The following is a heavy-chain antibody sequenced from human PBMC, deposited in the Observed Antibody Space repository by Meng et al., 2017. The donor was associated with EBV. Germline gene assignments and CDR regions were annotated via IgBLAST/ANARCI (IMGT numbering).Heavy chain of an antibody. Sequence: QVLLPECGAEGKKPGSSVKVSCRTSGGTFRSDAVSWVRQAPGQGLEWMGGLIPMVGAPHYAQKFQGRVTIIADESTSTHSMELNSLRSEDTAMYYCASESGRGFTPDYWGQGTLVTVSS. D-gene: IGHD3-10*01. CDR3: ASESGRGFTPDY. V-gene: IGHV1-69*01. CDR1: GGTFRSDA. CDR2: LIPMVGAP. J-gene: IGHJ4*02.